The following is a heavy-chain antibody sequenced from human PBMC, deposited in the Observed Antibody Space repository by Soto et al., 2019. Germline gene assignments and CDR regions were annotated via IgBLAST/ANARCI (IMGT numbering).Heavy chain of an antibody. Sequence: SETLSLTCTVSGGSISSYYWSWIRQPPGKGLEWIGYIYYSGSTNYNPSLKSRVTISVDTSKNQFSLKLSSVTAADTAVYYCARHLKTREAFDYWGQGTLVTVSS. CDR2: IYYSGST. V-gene: IGHV4-59*08. CDR3: ARHLKTREAFDY. J-gene: IGHJ4*02. CDR1: GGSISSYY.